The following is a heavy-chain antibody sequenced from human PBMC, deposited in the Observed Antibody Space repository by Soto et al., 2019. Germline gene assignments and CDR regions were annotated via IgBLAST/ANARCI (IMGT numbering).Heavy chain of an antibody. V-gene: IGHV1-69*01. D-gene: IGHD2-15*01. CDR1: GGTFSSYA. J-gene: IGHJ5*02. Sequence: QVQLVQSGAEVKKPGSSVKVFCKASGGTFSSYAISWVRQAPGQGLEWMGGIIPIFGTANYAQKFQGRVTITADESTSTAYMELSSLRSEDTAVYYCARGVRYCSGGSCYGSNWFDPWGQGTLVTVSS. CDR2: IIPIFGTA. CDR3: ARGVRYCSGGSCYGSNWFDP.